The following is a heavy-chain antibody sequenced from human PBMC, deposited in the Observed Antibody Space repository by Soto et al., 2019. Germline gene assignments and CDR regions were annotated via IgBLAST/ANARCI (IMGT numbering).Heavy chain of an antibody. V-gene: IGHV4-34*01. CDR3: ARDFMH. CDR2: ITYSGVA. J-gene: IGHJ1*01. CDR1: GASFSGFY. Sequence: QGQLQQWGTGLLRPSETLSLSCGLYGASFSGFYWSWIRQAPGKGLERIGEITYSGVANYNPSLTSRVTISVDTSKNHFSLWPNSVTAADTAVYFCARDFMHWGQGTLVIVSS.